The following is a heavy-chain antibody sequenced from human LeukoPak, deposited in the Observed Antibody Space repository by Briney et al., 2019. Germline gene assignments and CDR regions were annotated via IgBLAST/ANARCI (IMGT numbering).Heavy chain of an antibody. J-gene: IGHJ5*02. CDR2: INPNSGGT. V-gene: IGHV1-2*02. D-gene: IGHD2-2*01. CDR3: ARGGYCSSTSCGWFDP. Sequence: ASVKVSCKASGYMFTGYYMHWVRQAPGQGLEWMGWINPNSGGTNYAQKFQGRVTMTRDTSISTAYMELSRLRYDDTAVYYCARGGYCSSTSCGWFDPWGQGTLVTVSS. CDR1: GYMFTGYY.